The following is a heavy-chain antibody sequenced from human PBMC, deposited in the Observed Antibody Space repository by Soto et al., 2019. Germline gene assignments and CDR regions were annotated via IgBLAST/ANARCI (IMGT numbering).Heavy chain of an antibody. V-gene: IGHV4-4*07. CDR2: IYTSGST. Sequence: SETLSLTCTVSGGSISSYYWSWIRQPAGKGLEWIGRIYTSGSTNYNPSLKSRVTMSVDTSKNQFSLKLSSVTAADTAVYYCVRVSGFCSSTSCYRFSRFDPCGQGTLVTVSS. CDR1: GGSISSYY. J-gene: IGHJ5*02. CDR3: VRVSGFCSSTSCYRFSRFDP. D-gene: IGHD2-2*02.